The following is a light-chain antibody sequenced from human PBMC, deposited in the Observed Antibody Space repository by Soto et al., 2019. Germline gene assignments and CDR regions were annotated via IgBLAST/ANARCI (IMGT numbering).Light chain of an antibody. V-gene: IGKV3-20*01. CDR1: QTISSSY. Sequence: EDVLKQSPGTLSLSPGERATLSCRASQTISSSYLAWYQQKPGQAPRLLIYGASSRATGVPDRFSGSESGTDFTLTISRLVPEDSAVYYCQQFGYSDIFTFGPGTKVYIK. CDR3: QQFGYSDIFT. CDR2: GAS. J-gene: IGKJ3*01.